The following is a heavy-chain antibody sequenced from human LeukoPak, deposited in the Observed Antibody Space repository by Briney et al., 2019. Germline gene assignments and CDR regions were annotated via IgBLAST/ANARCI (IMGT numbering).Heavy chain of an antibody. Sequence: GGSLRLSCAASGFTFGSYSMNWVRQAPGKGLEWFSYISSSSSTIYYADSVKGRFTISRDNAKNMLYLQMNSLRAEDTAVYSCARDLGKGRYLDYWGQGTLVTVSS. J-gene: IGHJ4*02. D-gene: IGHD4-23*01. CDR2: ISSSSSTI. CDR1: GFTFGSYS. V-gene: IGHV3-48*01. CDR3: ARDLGKGRYLDY.